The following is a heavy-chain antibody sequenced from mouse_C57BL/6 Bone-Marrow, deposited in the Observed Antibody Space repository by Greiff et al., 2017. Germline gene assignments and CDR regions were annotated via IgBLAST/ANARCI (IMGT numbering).Heavy chain of an antibody. Sequence: VQLQQSGAELVKPGASVKLSCKASGYIFTEYTIHWVKQRSGQGLEWIGGFYPGSGSIKYNERFKDKATLTAEKSSNTVYMELSRLTSEDSAVYFCARHERYYDYEGYFDYWGQGTTLTVSS. D-gene: IGHD2-4*01. J-gene: IGHJ2*01. CDR1: GYIFTEYT. CDR2: FYPGSGSI. V-gene: IGHV1-62-2*01. CDR3: ARHERYYDYEGYFDY.